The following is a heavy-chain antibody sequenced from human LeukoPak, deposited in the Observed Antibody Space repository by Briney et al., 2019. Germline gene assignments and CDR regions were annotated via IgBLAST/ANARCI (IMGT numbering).Heavy chain of an antibody. CDR3: ARDGGYYYDSSGYCVYC. D-gene: IGHD3-22*01. V-gene: IGHV4-61*02. Sequence: SQTLSLTCTVSGGSISSGSYYWSWIRQPAGKGLEWIGRIYTSGSTNYNPSLKSRVTISVDTSKNQFSLKLSSVTAADTAVYYCARDGGYYYDSSGYCVYCWGQGTLVTVSS. CDR1: GGSISSGSYY. J-gene: IGHJ4*02. CDR2: IYTSGST.